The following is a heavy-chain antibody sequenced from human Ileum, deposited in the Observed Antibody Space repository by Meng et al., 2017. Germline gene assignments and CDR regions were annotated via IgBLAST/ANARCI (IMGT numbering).Heavy chain of an antibody. J-gene: IGHJ4*01. D-gene: IGHD2-21*01. Sequence: GGSLRLSCAASGFTFSTCGMTWVRQAAGKGLEWVSTIRSSDSGTYYADSVKGRFTISRDNSKKTLYLQMSSLRAEDTAFYYCLKGGWGSIFDYWGQGTLVTVSS. V-gene: IGHV3-23*01. CDR1: GFTFSTCG. CDR2: IRSSDSGT. CDR3: LKGGWGSIFDY.